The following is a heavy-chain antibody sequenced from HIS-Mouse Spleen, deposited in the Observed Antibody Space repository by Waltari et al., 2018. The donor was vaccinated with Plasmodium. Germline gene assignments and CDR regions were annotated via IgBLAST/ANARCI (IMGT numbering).Heavy chain of an antibody. D-gene: IGHD1-26*01. CDR2: IYYSGST. CDR1: GGSISSGGYY. J-gene: IGHJ5*02. V-gene: IGHV4-31*03. CDR3: ARWVGNWFDP. Sequence: QVQLQESGPGLVKPSQTLSLTCSVSGGSISSGGYYWSWVRQHPGKGLEWIGYIYYSGSTYYNPSLKSRVTISVDTSKNQFSLKVNSVTAADTAVYYCARWVGNWFDPWGQGTLVTVSS.